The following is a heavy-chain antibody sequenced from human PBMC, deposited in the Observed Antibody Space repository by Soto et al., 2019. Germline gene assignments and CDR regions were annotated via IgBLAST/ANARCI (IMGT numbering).Heavy chain of an antibody. CDR1: GYTFTNDF. J-gene: IGHJ4*02. CDR2: INPSGSST. Sequence: QVQLVQSGAEVKKPGASVKVSCKASGYTFTNDFMHWVRQAPGQGLEWMGIINPSGSSTTYAQKFQGRXIMSRXXSTSTLYMELRSLRSEDTAVYYCATRVGSVGVLDYWGQGTLVTVSS. CDR3: ATRVGSVGVLDY. D-gene: IGHD1-26*01. V-gene: IGHV1-46*01.